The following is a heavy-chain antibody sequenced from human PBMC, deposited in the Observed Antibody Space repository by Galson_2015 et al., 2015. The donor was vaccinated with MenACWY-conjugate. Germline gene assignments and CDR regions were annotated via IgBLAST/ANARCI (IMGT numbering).Heavy chain of an antibody. Sequence: SLRLSCAASGFTFSSHSMNWVRQAPGKGLEWVSSISSSSSYIYYADSVKGRFTISRDNAKNSLYLQMNSLRAEDTAVYYCARGRPIITFRYYYYYMDVWGKGTTVTVSS. CDR2: ISSSSSYI. D-gene: IGHD3-22*01. J-gene: IGHJ6*03. V-gene: IGHV3-21*01. CDR3: ARGRPIITFRYYYYYMDV. CDR1: GFTFSSHS.